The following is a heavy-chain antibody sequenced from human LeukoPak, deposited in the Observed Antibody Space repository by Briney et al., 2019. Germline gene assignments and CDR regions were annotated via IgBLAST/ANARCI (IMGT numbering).Heavy chain of an antibody. D-gene: IGHD7-27*01. CDR3: ARGRTGSTIDY. J-gene: IGHJ4*02. V-gene: IGHV4-61*02. CDR1: GGSSSSGSYY. CDR2: IYTSGST. Sequence: SETLYLTCTVSGGSSSSGSYYWSWIRQPAGKGLEWIGRIYTSGSTNYNPSLKSRVTISVDTSKNQFSLKLSSVTAADTAVYYCARGRTGSTIDYWGQGTLVTVSS.